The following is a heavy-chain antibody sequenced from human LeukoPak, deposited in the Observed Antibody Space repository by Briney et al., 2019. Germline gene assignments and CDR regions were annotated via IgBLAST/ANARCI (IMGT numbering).Heavy chain of an antibody. J-gene: IGHJ5*02. D-gene: IGHD3-10*01. CDR1: GGSFSGYY. CDR2: INHSGST. CDR3: AREYTMVRGVIITGWFDP. V-gene: IGHV4-34*01. Sequence: KPSETLSLTCAVYGGSFSGYYWGWIRQPPGKGLGWIGGINHSGSTNYNPSLKSRVTISVDTSKNQFSLKLSSVTAADTAVYYCAREYTMVRGVIITGWFDPWGQGTLVTVSS.